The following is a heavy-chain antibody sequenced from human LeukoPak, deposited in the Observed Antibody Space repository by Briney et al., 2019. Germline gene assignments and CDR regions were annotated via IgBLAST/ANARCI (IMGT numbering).Heavy chain of an antibody. V-gene: IGHV1-18*01. CDR2: ISAYTGNT. CDR1: GYTFTSYG. J-gene: IGHJ4*02. CDR3: ARSYSSSSSFDY. Sequence: AASVKVSRKASGYTFTSYGISWVRQAPGQGPEWMGWISAYTGNTNYAQKLKGRVSMTTGTSTTTAYMELRSLRSDDRAVYYCARSYSSSSSFDYWGQGTLVSVSS. D-gene: IGHD6-6*01.